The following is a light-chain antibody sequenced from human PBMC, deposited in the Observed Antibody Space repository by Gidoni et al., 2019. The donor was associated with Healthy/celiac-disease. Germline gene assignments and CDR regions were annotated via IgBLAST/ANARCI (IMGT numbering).Light chain of an antibody. CDR3: QQSYSTPQK. J-gene: IGKJ4*01. Sequence: DIQMTQSPSSLSASVGDRVTITCRASQSIRSYLNWYQQKPGKAPQLLIYAASSLQSGVPSRFSGSGSGTDFTLTISSLQPEDFATYYCQQSYSTPQKFGGGTKVEIK. CDR2: AAS. CDR1: QSIRSY. V-gene: IGKV1-39*01.